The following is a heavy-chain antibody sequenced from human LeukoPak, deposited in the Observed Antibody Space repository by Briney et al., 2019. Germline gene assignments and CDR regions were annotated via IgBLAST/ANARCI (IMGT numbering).Heavy chain of an antibody. V-gene: IGHV1-18*01. Sequence: ASVKVSCQASGYTFSSYGISWVRQAPGQGLEWMGWISAYNDNTNYPQHLQGRVTMTTDTSTSTAYMELRSLRSDDTAIYYCAREQAAIGFDSWGQGTLVTVSS. CDR3: AREQAAIGFDS. D-gene: IGHD6-13*01. J-gene: IGHJ4*02. CDR2: ISAYNDNT. CDR1: GYTFSSYG.